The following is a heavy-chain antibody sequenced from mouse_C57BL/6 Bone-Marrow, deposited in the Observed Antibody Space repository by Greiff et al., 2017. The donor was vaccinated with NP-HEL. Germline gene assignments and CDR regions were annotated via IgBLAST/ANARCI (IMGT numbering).Heavy chain of an antibody. CDR1: GFTFSSYA. Sequence: EVHLVESGGGLVKPGGSLKLSCAASGFTFSSYAMSWVRQTPEKRLEWVATISDGGSYTYYPDNVKGRFTISRDNAKNNLYLQMSHLKSEDTAMYYCARGPPFAYWGQGTLVTVSA. CDR3: ARGPPFAY. CDR2: ISDGGSYT. V-gene: IGHV5-4*01. J-gene: IGHJ3*01.